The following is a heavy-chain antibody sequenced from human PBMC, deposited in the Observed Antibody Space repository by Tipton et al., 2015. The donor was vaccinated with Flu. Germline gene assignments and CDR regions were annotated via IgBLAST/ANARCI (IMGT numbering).Heavy chain of an antibody. CDR1: GFSFSGEY. J-gene: IGHJ2*01. D-gene: IGHD5-12*01. V-gene: IGHV3-11*01. Sequence: QVQLVQSGGGLVKPGGSLRLSCAASGFSFSGEYMSWIRQAPGKGLEWVSYISNSGSTIVYADSVQGRFTISRDNAKNSLYLQTNSLRAEDTAVYYCARARGFGPGGHFDLWGRGTLVTVSS. CDR2: ISNSGSTI. CDR3: ARARGFGPGGHFDL.